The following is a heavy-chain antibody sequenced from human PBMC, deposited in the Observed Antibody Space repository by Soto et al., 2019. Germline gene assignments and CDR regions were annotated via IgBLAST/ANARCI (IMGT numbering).Heavy chain of an antibody. CDR2: IDPSDSYT. Sequence: GESLKISCKGSGYSFTSYWISWVRQMPGKGLEWMGRIDPSDSYTNYSPSFQGHVTISADKSISTAYLQWSSLKASDTAMYYCARFIGYSSGWPSYYYYYYGMDVWGQGTTVTVSS. CDR1: GYSFTSYW. D-gene: IGHD6-19*01. CDR3: ARFIGYSSGWPSYYYYYYGMDV. J-gene: IGHJ6*02. V-gene: IGHV5-10-1*01.